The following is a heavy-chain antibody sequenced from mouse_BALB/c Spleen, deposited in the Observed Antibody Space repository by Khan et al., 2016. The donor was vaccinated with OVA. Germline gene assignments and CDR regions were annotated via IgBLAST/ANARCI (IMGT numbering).Heavy chain of an antibody. CDR2: TTPTNGRT. CDR3: ARIKKIVATYFDY. CDR1: GYTFTSYW. V-gene: IGHV1S81*02. D-gene: IGHD1-1*01. J-gene: IGHJ2*01. Sequence: QVQLQQPGAELVNAGASVKMSCKASGYTFTSYWMHWVKQRLGQGLEWFAETTPTNGRTYYNEKFTSKATMTVDKSSSTAYMLLSGPTFEDSAVYYCARIKKIVATYFDYWGKGTTLTVSS.